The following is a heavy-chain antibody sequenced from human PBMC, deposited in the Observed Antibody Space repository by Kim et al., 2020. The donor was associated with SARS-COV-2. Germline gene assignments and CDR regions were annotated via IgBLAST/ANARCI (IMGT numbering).Heavy chain of an antibody. CDR2: IYYSGST. J-gene: IGHJ3*02. CDR3: ARDYVSVDAFDI. D-gene: IGHD3-16*01. Sequence: SETLSLTCTVSGGSISSGGYYWSWIRQHPGKGLEWIGYIYYSGSTYYNPSLKSRVTISVDTSKNQFSLKLSSVTAADTAVYYCARDYVSVDAFDIWGQGTMVTVSS. CDR1: GGSISSGGYY. V-gene: IGHV4-31*03.